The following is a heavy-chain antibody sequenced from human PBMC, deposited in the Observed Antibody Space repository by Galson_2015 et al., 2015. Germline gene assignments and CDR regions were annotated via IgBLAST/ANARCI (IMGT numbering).Heavy chain of an antibody. D-gene: IGHD3-10*01. CDR1: GFTFSSYA. J-gene: IGHJ3*02. CDR3: AKRSGWEFNFAAPDI. V-gene: IGHV3-23*01. CDR2: ISGSGGST. Sequence: SLRLSCAASGFTFSSYAMSWVRQAPGKGLEWVSDISGSGGSTYHADSVKGRFTISRDNSKNTMYLHMNSLRAEDTAVYYCAKRSGWEFNFAAPDIWGQGTVVTVSS.